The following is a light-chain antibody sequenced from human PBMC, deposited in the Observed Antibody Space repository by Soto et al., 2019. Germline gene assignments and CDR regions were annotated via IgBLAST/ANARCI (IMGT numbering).Light chain of an antibody. CDR3: QHYGTSPKT. CDR1: QSVTSSY. CDR2: GAS. Sequence: IVLTQYQGILSLSPGDRATLSCRASQSVTSSYLAWYQQKPGQAPRLLIYGASTRATGISDRFSGSGSGTDFTLTISRLEPEDFAVYYCQHYGTSPKTFGQGTKLEIK. J-gene: IGKJ2*01. V-gene: IGKV3-20*01.